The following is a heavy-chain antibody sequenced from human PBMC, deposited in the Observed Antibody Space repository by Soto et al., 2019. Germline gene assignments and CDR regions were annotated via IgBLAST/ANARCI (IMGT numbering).Heavy chain of an antibody. CDR3: ARTDIMARANQEYWFDP. J-gene: IGHJ5*02. D-gene: IGHD3-10*01. CDR1: GGSISSYY. V-gene: IGHV4-59*01. CDR2: IYYSGST. Sequence: SETLSLTCTVSGGSISSYYWSWIRQPPGKGLEWIGYIYYSGSTNYNPSLKSRVTISVDTSKNQFSLKLSSVTAADTAVYYCARTDIMARANQEYWFDPWGQGTLVTVSS.